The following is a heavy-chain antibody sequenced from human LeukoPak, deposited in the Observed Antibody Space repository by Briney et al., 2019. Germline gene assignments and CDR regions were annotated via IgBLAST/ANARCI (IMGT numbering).Heavy chain of an antibody. V-gene: IGHV3-21*01. CDR1: GFTFSSYS. CDR3: ARDGSSSSWTPDAFDI. J-gene: IGHJ3*02. D-gene: IGHD6-6*01. Sequence: PGGALRLSCAASGFTFSSYSMNCVRQAPGKGLGWVSSISSSSSYIYYADSVKGRFTISRDNAKNSLYLQMNSLRAEDTAVYYCARDGSSSSWTPDAFDIWGQGTMVTASS. CDR2: ISSSSSYI.